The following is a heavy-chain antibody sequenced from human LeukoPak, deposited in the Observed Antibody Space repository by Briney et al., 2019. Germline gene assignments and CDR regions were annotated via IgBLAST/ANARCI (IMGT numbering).Heavy chain of an antibody. CDR1: GYTFTGYY. CDR2: INPNSGST. Sequence: ASVKVSCKASGYTFTGYYMHWVRQAPGQGLEWMGRINPNSGSTNYAQKFQGRVTMTRDTSISTAYMELSRLRSDDTAVYYCARDQSLSRPFGRPGYWGQRTLVTVSS. CDR3: ARDQSLSRPFGRPGY. V-gene: IGHV1-2*06. D-gene: IGHD3-3*01. J-gene: IGHJ4*02.